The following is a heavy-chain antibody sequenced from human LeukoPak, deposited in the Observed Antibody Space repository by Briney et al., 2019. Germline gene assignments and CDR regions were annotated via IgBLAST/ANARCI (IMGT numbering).Heavy chain of an antibody. Sequence: GGSLRLSCAASEFTFSSYTMTWVRQAPGKGLEWVSSITYSSSYIYYADSVKGRFTISRDNAENSLYLQMNSLRAEGTAVYYCARGAYGDGYYFDSWGQGTLVTVSS. CDR2: ITYSSSYI. D-gene: IGHD4-17*01. CDR3: ARGAYGDGYYFDS. V-gene: IGHV3-21*01. J-gene: IGHJ4*02. CDR1: EFTFSSYT.